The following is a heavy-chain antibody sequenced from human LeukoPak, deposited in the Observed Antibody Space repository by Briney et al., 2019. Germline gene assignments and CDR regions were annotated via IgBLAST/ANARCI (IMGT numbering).Heavy chain of an antibody. CDR1: GFTFSSYW. CDR2: IKQDGSEK. Sequence: GGSLRLSCPASGFTFSSYWMSWVRQAPGKGLEWVANIKQDGSEKYYVDSVKGRFTISRDNAKNSLYLQMNSLRAEDTAVYYCARVSGIAAAARRGYWGQGTLVTVSS. D-gene: IGHD6-13*01. V-gene: IGHV3-7*01. CDR3: ARVSGIAAAARRGY. J-gene: IGHJ4*02.